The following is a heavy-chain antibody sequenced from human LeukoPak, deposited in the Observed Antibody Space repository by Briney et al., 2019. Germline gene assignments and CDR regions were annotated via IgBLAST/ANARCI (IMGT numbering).Heavy chain of an antibody. CDR2: INPSGGST. V-gene: IGHV1-46*01. CDR3: ARGPGRYSSGWYYFDY. Sequence: ASVKVSCKASGYTFTSYYMHWVRQAPGQGLEWMGIINPSGGSTSYAQKFQGRVTMTRDTSTSTVYMELSSLRSEDTAVYYCARGPGRYSSGWYYFDYWGQGTLVTVSS. CDR1: GYTFTSYY. D-gene: IGHD6-19*01. J-gene: IGHJ4*02.